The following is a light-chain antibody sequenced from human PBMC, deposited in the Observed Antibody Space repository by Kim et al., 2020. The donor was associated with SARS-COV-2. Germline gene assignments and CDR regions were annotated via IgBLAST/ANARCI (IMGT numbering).Light chain of an antibody. CDR2: EDN. Sequence: TVTISCTRSSGSIASNYVQWYQQRPGSAPSTVIYEDNQRPSGVPARFSGSIDSSSNSASLTISGLRTEDEADYYCQSYDSSTPCVFGGGTQLTVL. CDR1: SGSIASNY. V-gene: IGLV6-57*03. CDR3: QSYDSSTPCV. J-gene: IGLJ3*02.